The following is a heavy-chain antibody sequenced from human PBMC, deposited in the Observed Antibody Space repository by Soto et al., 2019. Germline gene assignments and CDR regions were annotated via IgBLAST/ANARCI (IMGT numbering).Heavy chain of an antibody. J-gene: IGHJ5*02. CDR2: IIPIFGTA. CDR1: GGTFSSYA. V-gene: IGHV1-69*13. CDR3: ARGPPRFEILYYAFDP. D-gene: IGHD2-8*01. Sequence: GASVKVSCKASGGTFSSYAISWVRQAPGQGLEWMGGIIPIFGTANYAQKFQGRVTITADESTSTAYMELSSLRSEDTAVYYCARGPPRFEILYYAFDPWGQGTLVTVYS.